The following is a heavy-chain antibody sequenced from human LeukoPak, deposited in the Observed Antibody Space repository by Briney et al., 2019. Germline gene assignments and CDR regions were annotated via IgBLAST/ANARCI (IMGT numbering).Heavy chain of an antibody. CDR1: GFTFSDYY. CDR3: ARAVCSGGSCYRFDY. V-gene: IGHV3-21*01. J-gene: IGHJ4*02. D-gene: IGHD2-15*01. CDR2: ISSSSSYI. Sequence: GGSLRLSCAASGFTFSDYYMNWVRQAPGKGLEWVSSISSSSSYIYYADSVKGRFTISRDNAKNSLYLQMNSLRAEDTAVYYCARAVCSGGSCYRFDYWGQGTLVTVSS.